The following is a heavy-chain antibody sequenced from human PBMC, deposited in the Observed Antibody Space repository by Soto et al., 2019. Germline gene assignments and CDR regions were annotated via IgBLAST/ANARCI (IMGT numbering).Heavy chain of an antibody. Sequence: GGSLRLSCAASGFTFSSYGMHWVRQAPGKGLEWVAVIWYDGSNKYYADSVKGRFTISRDNSKNTLYLQMNSLRAEDTAVYYCARDYEKYSGYDFYLDYWGQGTLVTVSS. CDR2: IWYDGSNK. V-gene: IGHV3-33*01. D-gene: IGHD5-12*01. CDR3: ARDYEKYSGYDFYLDY. J-gene: IGHJ4*02. CDR1: GFTFSSYG.